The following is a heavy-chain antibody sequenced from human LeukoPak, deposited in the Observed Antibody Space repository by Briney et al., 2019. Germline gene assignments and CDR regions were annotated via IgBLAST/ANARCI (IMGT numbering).Heavy chain of an antibody. CDR1: GFTFTSSA. D-gene: IGHD3-10*01. J-gene: IGHJ6*02. CDR2: IVVGSGNT. V-gene: IGHV1-58*02. Sequence: SVKVSCKASGFTFTSSAMRWVRQARGQRLEWIGWIVVGSGNTNYAQKFQERVTITRDMSTSTAYMELSSLRSEDTAVYYCAARRLLWFGGLRGMDVWGQGTTVTVSS. CDR3: AARRLLWFGGLRGMDV.